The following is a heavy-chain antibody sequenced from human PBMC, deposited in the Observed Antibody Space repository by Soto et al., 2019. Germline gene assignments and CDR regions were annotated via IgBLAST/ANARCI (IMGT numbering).Heavy chain of an antibody. CDR1: GRSFSGYY. J-gene: IGHJ4*02. CDR3: ARCDYDRSGPIDY. D-gene: IGHD3-22*01. V-gene: IGHV4-34*01. Sequence: SETLSLTCGVYGRSFSGYYWRWIRQPPGKGLEWIGEINHSGNTKYSPSLKSRVTISVDTSENQFSLKLSSATAADTAVYYCARCDYDRSGPIDYWGQGILVTVSS. CDR2: INHSGNT.